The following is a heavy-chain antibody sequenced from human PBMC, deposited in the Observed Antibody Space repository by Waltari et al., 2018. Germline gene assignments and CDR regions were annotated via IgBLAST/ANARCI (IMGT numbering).Heavy chain of an antibody. CDR1: GGPFSGYY. J-gene: IGHJ4*02. CDR3: ARGKYQYGGNYFMF. V-gene: IGHV4-34*01. D-gene: IGHD1-26*01. CDR2: INHSGNT. Sequence: QVQLQQRGAGLLKPSETLSLTCAVYGGPFSGYYWSWIRQPPGKGLEWIGEINHSGNTNYNPSLKSRVTISGDTSKNQFSLHLSSVTAADTAVYFCARGKYQYGGNYFMFWDQGALVTVSS.